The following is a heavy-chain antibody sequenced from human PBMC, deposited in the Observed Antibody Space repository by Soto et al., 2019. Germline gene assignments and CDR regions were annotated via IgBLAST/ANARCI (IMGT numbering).Heavy chain of an antibody. CDR1: GYTFTSYA. V-gene: IGHV1-3*05. CDR3: ARSIVVVTALDY. CDR2: INAGNVTT. Sequence: QVQLVQSGAEEKKPGASVKVSCKASGYTFTSYAMHWVRQAPGQRLEWMGWINAGNVTTKYSQKFQGRVTITRDTAARTASMALSSLRSEATAVHYCARSIVVVTALDYWGQGTLVTVS. J-gene: IGHJ4*02. D-gene: IGHD2-21*02.